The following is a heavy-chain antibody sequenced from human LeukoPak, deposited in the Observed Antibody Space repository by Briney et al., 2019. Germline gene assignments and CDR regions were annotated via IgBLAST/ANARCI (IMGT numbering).Heavy chain of an antibody. V-gene: IGHV4-38-2*02. D-gene: IGHD3-3*01. CDR2: IYHTGST. Sequence: SETLSLTCGVSGYSISRGYYWAWIRQPPGKGLEWIGTIYHTGSTYYTPSLGSRVTISVDTSKNEFSLNLNSVTAADTAVYYCARDRSEFDYWGQGTLVTVSS. CDR3: ARDRSEFDY. J-gene: IGHJ4*02. CDR1: GYSISRGYY.